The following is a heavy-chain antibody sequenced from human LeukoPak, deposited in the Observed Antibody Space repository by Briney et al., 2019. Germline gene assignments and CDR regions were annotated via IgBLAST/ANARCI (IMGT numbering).Heavy chain of an antibody. CDR1: GYTFTSYG. CDR2: ISAYNGNT. Sequence: ASVTVSCKASGYTFTSYGISWVRHAPGQGLEWMGWISAYNGNTNYAQKPQGRVTMTTDTSTSTGYMELRSLRSDDTAVYYCARESSSGYQRYLDYWGQGTLVTVSS. J-gene: IGHJ4*02. V-gene: IGHV1-18*01. CDR3: ARESSSGYQRYLDY. D-gene: IGHD5-12*01.